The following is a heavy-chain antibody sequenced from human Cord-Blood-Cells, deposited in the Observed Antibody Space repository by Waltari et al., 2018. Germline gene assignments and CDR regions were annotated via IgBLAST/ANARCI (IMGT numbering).Heavy chain of an antibody. D-gene: IGHD6-6*01. Sequence: QVQLVQSGAEVKKPGSSVKVSCKASGGTFSSYAISWVRQAPGQGLEWVGGIIPVFGTANYAQECQGRVTITADESTSTAYMELSSLRSEYTAVYYCARADSSSVVDAFDIWGQGTMVTVSS. V-gene: IGHV1-69*01. J-gene: IGHJ3*02. CDR2: IIPVFGTA. CDR1: GGTFSSYA. CDR3: ARADSSSVVDAFDI.